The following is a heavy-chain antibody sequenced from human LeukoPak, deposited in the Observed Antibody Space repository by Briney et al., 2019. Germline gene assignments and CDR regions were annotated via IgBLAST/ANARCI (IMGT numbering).Heavy chain of an antibody. CDR3: ARHPGGYSYGFLDY. D-gene: IGHD5-18*01. CDR1: GGSISSYY. J-gene: IGHJ4*02. Sequence: PSEALSLTCTVSGGSISSYYWSWIRQPPGKGLEWIGYIYYSGSTNHNPSLKSRVTISVDTSKNQFSLKLSSVTAADTAVYYCARHPGGYSYGFLDYWGQGTLVTVSS. CDR2: IYYSGST. V-gene: IGHV4-59*08.